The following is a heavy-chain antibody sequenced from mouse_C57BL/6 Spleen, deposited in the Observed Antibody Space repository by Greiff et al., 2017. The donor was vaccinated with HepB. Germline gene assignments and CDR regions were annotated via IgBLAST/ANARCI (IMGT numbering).Heavy chain of an antibody. CDR3: ARGYSPHDLAWFAY. CDR1: GYTFTSYW. J-gene: IGHJ3*01. Sequence: VQLQQPGAELVKPGASVKMSCKASGYTFTSYWITWVKQRPGQGLEWIGDIYPGSGSTNYNEKFKSKATLTVDTSSSTAYMQRSSLTSEDSAVYYCARGYSPHDLAWFAYWGQGTLVTVSA. CDR2: IYPGSGST. V-gene: IGHV1-55*01. D-gene: IGHD1-2*01.